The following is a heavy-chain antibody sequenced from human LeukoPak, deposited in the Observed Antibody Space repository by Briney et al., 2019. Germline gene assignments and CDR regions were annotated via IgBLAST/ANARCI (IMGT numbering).Heavy chain of an antibody. Sequence: PGRSLRLSCAASGFTFSSYAMHWVRQAPGKGLEWVAVISYDGSNKYYADSVKGRFTISRDNSKNTLYLQMNSLRAEDTAVYYCARDRYCSGGSCYWYFDLWGRGTLVTVSS. CDR1: GFTFSSYA. J-gene: IGHJ2*01. CDR3: ARDRYCSGGSCYWYFDL. V-gene: IGHV3-30-3*01. CDR2: ISYDGSNK. D-gene: IGHD2-15*01.